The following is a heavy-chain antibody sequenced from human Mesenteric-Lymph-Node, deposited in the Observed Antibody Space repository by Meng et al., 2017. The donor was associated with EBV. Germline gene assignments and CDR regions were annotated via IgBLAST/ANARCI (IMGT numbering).Heavy chain of an antibody. V-gene: IGHV1-2*06. CDR3: TRVVYREFDP. Sequence: QVQLVQSGPEVKKPGASVKVSCKASGYSFTGYHMHWVRQAPGQGLEWMGRINPDSGGTSYAQKFQGRVTMTRDTSTSTVYMEVISLRSDDTAVYYCTRVVYREFDPWGQGTLVTASS. J-gene: IGHJ5*02. CDR1: GYSFTGYH. CDR2: INPDSGGT. D-gene: IGHD5/OR15-5a*01.